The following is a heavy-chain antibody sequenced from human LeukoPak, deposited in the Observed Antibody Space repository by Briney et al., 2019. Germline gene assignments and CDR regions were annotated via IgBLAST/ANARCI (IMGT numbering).Heavy chain of an antibody. Sequence: PGGSLRLSCAASGFTFSSYSMNWVRQAPGKGLEWVSSISSSSSYIYYADSVKGRFTISSDNAKNSLYLQMNSLRAEDTAVYYCARGIVGATRYYYYYMDVWGKGTTVTVSS. V-gene: IGHV3-21*01. J-gene: IGHJ6*03. CDR3: ARGIVGATRYYYYYMDV. CDR1: GFTFSSYS. CDR2: ISSSSSYI. D-gene: IGHD1-26*01.